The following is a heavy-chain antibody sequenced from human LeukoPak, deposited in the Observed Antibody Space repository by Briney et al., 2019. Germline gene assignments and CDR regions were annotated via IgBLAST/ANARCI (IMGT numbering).Heavy chain of an antibody. V-gene: IGHV3-30-3*01. CDR1: GFTFSSYA. CDR3: ARGPIWFGELFNDY. D-gene: IGHD3-10*01. J-gene: IGHJ4*02. Sequence: PGGSLRLSCAASGFTFSSYAMHWVRQAPGKGLEWVAVISYDGSNKYYADSVKGRFTISRDNAKNSLYLQMNSLRAEDTAVYYCARGPIWFGELFNDYWGQGTLVTVSS. CDR2: ISYDGSNK.